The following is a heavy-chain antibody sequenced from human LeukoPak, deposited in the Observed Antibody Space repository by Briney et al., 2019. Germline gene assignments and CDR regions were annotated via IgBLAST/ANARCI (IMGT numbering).Heavy chain of an antibody. Sequence: SETLSLTCTVSGGSISSGSYYWSWIRQPAGKGLEWIGRIYTSGSTNYNPSLKSRVTISVDTSKNQFSLKLSSVTAADTAVYYCARGVRCSSTSCYEPYYYYYMDVWGKGTTVTVSS. D-gene: IGHD2-2*01. J-gene: IGHJ6*03. CDR1: GGSISSGSYY. V-gene: IGHV4-61*02. CDR2: IYTSGST. CDR3: ARGVRCSSTSCYEPYYYYYMDV.